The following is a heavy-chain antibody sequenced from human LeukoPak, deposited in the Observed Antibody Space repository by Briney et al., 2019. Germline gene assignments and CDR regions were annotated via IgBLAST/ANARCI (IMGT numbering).Heavy chain of an antibody. V-gene: IGHV3-23*01. Sequence: GGSLRLSCAASGFTFSGYTMNWVRQAPGKGLEWVSGIFAAGDKTYYADSVKGRFTISRDNSKNTLWLQMVSLRAEDMAVYYCAKDEKPDGRWNIDHWGQGTLVTVPS. CDR2: IFAAGDKT. CDR3: AKDEKPDGRWNIDH. D-gene: IGHD1/OR15-1a*01. J-gene: IGHJ4*02. CDR1: GFTFSGYT.